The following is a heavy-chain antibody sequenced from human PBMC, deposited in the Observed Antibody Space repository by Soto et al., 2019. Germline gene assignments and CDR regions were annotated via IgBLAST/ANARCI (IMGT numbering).Heavy chain of an antibody. D-gene: IGHD3-22*01. V-gene: IGHV4-34*01. Sequence: QVQLQQWGAGLLKPSETLSLTCAVYGGSFSGYYWSWIRQPPGKGLEWIGEINHSGSTNYNPSLKSRVTISVDTSKNQFSLKLSSVTAADTAVYYCARTYYYDRSLDYWGQGTLVTVSS. CDR3: ARTYYYDRSLDY. CDR2: INHSGST. CDR1: GGSFSGYY. J-gene: IGHJ4*02.